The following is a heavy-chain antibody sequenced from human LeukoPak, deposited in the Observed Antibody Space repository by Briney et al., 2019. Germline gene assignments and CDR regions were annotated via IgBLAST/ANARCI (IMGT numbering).Heavy chain of an antibody. CDR1: ESAFSSHW. V-gene: IGHV3-7*01. CDR2: IKHDGSEN. D-gene: IGHD1-26*01. J-gene: IGHJ4*02. CDR3: GGDRSGSYFDY. Sequence: GVPLRLSCTASESAFSSHWISWDRQAPGRGLEPSANIKHDGSENYSVHSGKGRFTNSRDNDKNLLYLQVNSLRAEDTDLYYCGGDRSGSYFDYWGQGTLVIVSS.